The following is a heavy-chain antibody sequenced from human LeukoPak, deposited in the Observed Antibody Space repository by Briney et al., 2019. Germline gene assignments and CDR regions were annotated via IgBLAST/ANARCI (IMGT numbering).Heavy chain of an antibody. J-gene: IGHJ5*02. Sequence: SVKVSCKASRGTFSSYAISWVRQAPGQGLEWMGGIIPIFGTANYAQKFQGRVTITTDEYTSTAYMELSSLRSEDTAVYYCASGAGSGSYNHWFDPWGQGTLVTVSS. D-gene: IGHD3-10*01. CDR2: IIPIFGTA. CDR1: RGTFSSYA. V-gene: IGHV1-69*05. CDR3: ASGAGSGSYNHWFDP.